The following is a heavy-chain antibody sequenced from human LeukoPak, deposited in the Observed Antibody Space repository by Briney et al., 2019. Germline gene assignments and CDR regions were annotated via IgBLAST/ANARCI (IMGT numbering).Heavy chain of an antibody. V-gene: IGHV3-30*14. Sequence: GGSLRLSCAASGFTVSSNYMSWVRQAPGKGLEWVAVISYDGSNKYYADSVKGRFTISRDNSKNTLYLQMNSLRAEDTAVYYCARDRRGIWGQGTLVTVSS. CDR3: ARDRRGI. D-gene: IGHD6-13*01. J-gene: IGHJ4*02. CDR2: ISYDGSNK. CDR1: GFTVSSNY.